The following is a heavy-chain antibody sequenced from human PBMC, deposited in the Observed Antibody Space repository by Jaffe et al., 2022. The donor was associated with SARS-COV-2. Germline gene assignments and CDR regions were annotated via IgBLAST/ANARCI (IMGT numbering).Heavy chain of an antibody. CDR2: ISAYNGNT. CDR3: ARDTITIFGVVIRTDYYYGMDV. Sequence: QVQLVQSGAEVKKPGASVKVSCKASGYTFTSYGISWVRQAPGQGLEWMGWISAYNGNTNYAQKLQGRVTMTTDTSTSTAYMELRSLRSDDTAVYYCARDTITIFGVVIRTDYYYGMDVWGQGTTVTVSS. CDR1: GYTFTSYG. V-gene: IGHV1-18*01. J-gene: IGHJ6*02. D-gene: IGHD3-3*01.